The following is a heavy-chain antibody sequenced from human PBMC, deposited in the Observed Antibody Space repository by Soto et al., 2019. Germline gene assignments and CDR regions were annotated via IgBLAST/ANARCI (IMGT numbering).Heavy chain of an antibody. CDR3: ARGYSSGWYGS. Sequence: PGGSLRLSCAASGFTFNTYWMTWVRQAPGKGLEWVANIKPDGSERYYVDSVQGRFTISRDNAKNSLYLQMNSLRAEDTAVYYCARGYSSGWYGSWGQGTLVTVSS. CDR1: GFTFNTYW. D-gene: IGHD6-19*01. J-gene: IGHJ5*02. V-gene: IGHV3-7*04. CDR2: IKPDGSER.